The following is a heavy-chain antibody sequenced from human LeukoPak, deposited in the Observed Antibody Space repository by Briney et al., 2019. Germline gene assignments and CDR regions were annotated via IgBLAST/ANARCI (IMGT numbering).Heavy chain of an antibody. CDR1: GFTFSSYW. V-gene: IGHV3-7*01. CDR2: IRQDGTEE. J-gene: IGHJ4*02. CDR3: GRWEGNGYYFDY. D-gene: IGHD3-22*01. Sequence: PGGSLRLSCAASGFTFSSYWMSWVRQAPGKGLEWVANIRQDGTEEYYVDSVKGRFTISRDNAKNSLYLQMNSLRADDTAVYYCGRWEGNGYYFDYRGQGTLVTVSS.